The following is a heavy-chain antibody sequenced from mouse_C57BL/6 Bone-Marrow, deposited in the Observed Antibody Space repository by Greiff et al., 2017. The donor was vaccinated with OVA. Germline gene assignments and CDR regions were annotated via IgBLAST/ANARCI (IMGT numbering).Heavy chain of an antibody. CDR3: ARYGNYEGAMDY. CDR2: INYDGSST. D-gene: IGHD2-10*02. V-gene: IGHV5-16*01. Sequence: EVKLVESEGGLVQPGSSMKLSCTASGFTFSDYYMAWVRQVPEKGLEWVANINYDGSSTYYLDSLKSRFIISRDNAKNILYLQMSSLKSEDTATYYCARYGNYEGAMDYWGQGTSVTVSS. J-gene: IGHJ4*01. CDR1: GFTFSDYY.